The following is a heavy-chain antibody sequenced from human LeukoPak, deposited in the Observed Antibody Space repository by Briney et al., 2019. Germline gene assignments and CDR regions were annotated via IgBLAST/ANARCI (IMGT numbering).Heavy chain of an antibody. Sequence: SETLSLTCTVSGGSISSYYWSWIRQPPGKGLEWIGYISYSGTTNYNPSLKSQVTISVAPSKNQFSLKLRSVTAPDTAVYYCARDRGNYFDYWGQGTLVTVSS. CDR2: ISYSGTT. CDR1: GGSISSYY. CDR3: ARDRGNYFDY. J-gene: IGHJ4*02. V-gene: IGHV4-59*01. D-gene: IGHD6-13*01.